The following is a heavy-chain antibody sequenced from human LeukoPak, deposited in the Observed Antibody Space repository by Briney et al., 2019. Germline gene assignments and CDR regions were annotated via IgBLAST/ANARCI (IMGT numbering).Heavy chain of an antibody. CDR1: GGSFSGYY. J-gene: IGHJ5*02. CDR3: ARTAFWFDP. D-gene: IGHD6-25*01. V-gene: IGHV4-34*01. Sequence: SETLSLTCAVYGGSFSGYYWSWIRQPPGKGLEWIGEINHSGSTNYNPSLKSRVTISVDTSKNQFSLKLSSVTAADTAVYYCARTAFWFDPWGQGTLVTVSS. CDR2: INHSGST.